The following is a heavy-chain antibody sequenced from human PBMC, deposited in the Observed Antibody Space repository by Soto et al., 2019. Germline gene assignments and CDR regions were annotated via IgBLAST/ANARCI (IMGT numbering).Heavy chain of an antibody. CDR2: IYYSGST. CDR3: ARVERGTATTVVDAFDI. Sequence: SETLSLTCTVSGGSISSFNWSWIRQPPGKGLEWIGYIYYSGSTNYNPSLKSRVTMSLDTSKNQFSLKLNSVTAADTALYYCARVERGTATTVVDAFDIWGPGTMVT. V-gene: IGHV4-59*01. D-gene: IGHD1-1*01. CDR1: GGSISSFN. J-gene: IGHJ3*02.